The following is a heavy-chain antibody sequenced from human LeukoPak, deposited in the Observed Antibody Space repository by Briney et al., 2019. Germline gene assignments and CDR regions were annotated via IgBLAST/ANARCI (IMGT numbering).Heavy chain of an antibody. CDR3: ARDFPNCGGGSCPAEYFQH. Sequence: SVKVSCKASGGTFSSYAISWVRQAPGQGLEWMGRIIPILGIANYAQKFQGRVTITADKSTSTAYMELSGLRSEDTAVYYCARDFPNCGGGSCPAEYFQHWGQGTLVTVSS. CDR1: GGTFSSYA. J-gene: IGHJ1*01. V-gene: IGHV1-69*04. CDR2: IIPILGIA. D-gene: IGHD2-15*01.